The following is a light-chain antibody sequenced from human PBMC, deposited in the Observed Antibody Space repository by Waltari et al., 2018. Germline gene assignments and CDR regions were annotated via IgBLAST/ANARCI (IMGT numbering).Light chain of an antibody. Sequence: DIVMTQSPDSLAVSLGERAIINCKSTQSVFYSSNHPNYLAWYQQKPGQPPKLLIYWASTRELGVPDRFSGSGSGTDFTLTINSLQAEDVAVYYCQQYVVIPWTFGQGTKVEIK. CDR3: QQYVVIPWT. CDR1: QSVFYSSNHPNY. J-gene: IGKJ1*01. V-gene: IGKV4-1*01. CDR2: WAS.